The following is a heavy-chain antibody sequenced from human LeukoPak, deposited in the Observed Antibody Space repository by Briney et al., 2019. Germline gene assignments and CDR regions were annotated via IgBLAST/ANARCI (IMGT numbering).Heavy chain of an antibody. CDR1: GGTFSSYA. V-gene: IGHV1-69*13. Sequence: SVKVSCKASGGTFSSYAISWVRQAPGQGLEWMGGIIPIFGTANYAQKFQGRVTITADESTSTAYMELSSLRSEDTAVYYCARGYCSGGSCGSAEYFQHWGQGTLVTVSS. D-gene: IGHD2-15*01. CDR2: IIPIFGTA. CDR3: ARGYCSGGSCGSAEYFQH. J-gene: IGHJ1*01.